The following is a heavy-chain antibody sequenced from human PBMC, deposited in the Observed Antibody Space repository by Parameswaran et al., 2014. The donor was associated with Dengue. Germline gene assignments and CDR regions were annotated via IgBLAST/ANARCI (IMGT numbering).Heavy chain of an antibody. CDR3: AAENPHKTTVTNSYGMDV. Sequence: WVRQAPGQRLEWIGWIVVGSGNTNYAQKFQERVTITRDMSTSTAYMELSSLRSEDTAVYYCAAENPHKTTVTNSYGMDVWGQGTTVTVSS. J-gene: IGHJ6*02. D-gene: IGHD4-17*01. CDR2: IVVGSGNT. V-gene: IGHV1-58*01.